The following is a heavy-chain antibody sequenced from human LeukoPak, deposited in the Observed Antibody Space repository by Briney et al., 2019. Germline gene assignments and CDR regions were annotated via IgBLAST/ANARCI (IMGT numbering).Heavy chain of an antibody. CDR3: ARGPDYYGSGSYYDFDY. D-gene: IGHD3-10*01. CDR2: MNPNSGNT. J-gene: IGHJ4*02. Sequence: ASVKVSCKASGYTFTSYDINWVRQATGQGLEWMGWMNPNSGNTGYAQKLQGRVTMTRNTSISTAYMELSSLRSEDTAVYYCARGPDYYGSGSYYDFDYWGQGTLVTVSS. CDR1: GYTFTSYD. V-gene: IGHV1-8*01.